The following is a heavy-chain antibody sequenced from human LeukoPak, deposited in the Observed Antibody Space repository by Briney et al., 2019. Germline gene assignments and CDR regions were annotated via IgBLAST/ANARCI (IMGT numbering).Heavy chain of an antibody. V-gene: IGHV1-24*01. D-gene: IGHD4-17*01. CDR2: FDPEDGET. Sequence: ASVKVSCKVSGYTLTELSMHWVRQAPGKGLEWMGGFDPEDGETIYAQRFRGRVTMTEDTSTDTAYMELSSLRSEDTAVYYCATDHPVTTLSFDYWGQGTLVTVSS. CDR3: ATDHPVTTLSFDY. J-gene: IGHJ4*02. CDR1: GYTLTELS.